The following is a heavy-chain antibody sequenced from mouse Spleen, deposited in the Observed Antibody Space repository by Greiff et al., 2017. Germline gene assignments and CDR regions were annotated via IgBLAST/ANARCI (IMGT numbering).Heavy chain of an antibody. J-gene: IGHJ1*01. CDR1: GYTFTDYA. CDR3: ARERGYYGYWYFDV. V-gene: IGHV1S137*01. CDR2: ISTYYGDA. Sequence: VQGVESGAELVRPGVSVKISCKGSGYTFTDYAMHWVKQSHAKSLEWIGVISTYYGDASYNQKFKGKATMTVDKSSSTAYMELARLTSEDSAIYYCARERGYYGYWYFDVWGAGTTVTVSS. D-gene: IGHD1-1*01.